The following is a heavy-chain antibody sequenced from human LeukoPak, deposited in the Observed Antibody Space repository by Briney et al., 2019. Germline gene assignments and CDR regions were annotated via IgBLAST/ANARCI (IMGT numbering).Heavy chain of an antibody. CDR3: GTLGVMWEIDY. D-gene: IGHD1-26*01. V-gene: IGHV3-23*01. CDR2: ISGSGGST. J-gene: IGHJ4*02. CDR1: GFTFSSYT. Sequence: GGSLRLSCAASGFTFSSYTMSWVRQAPGKGLEWVSAISGSGGSTYYADSVKGRFTISRDNTKSTVYLQMNSLRPEDTAVYYCGTLGVMWEIDYWGQEALVTVSS.